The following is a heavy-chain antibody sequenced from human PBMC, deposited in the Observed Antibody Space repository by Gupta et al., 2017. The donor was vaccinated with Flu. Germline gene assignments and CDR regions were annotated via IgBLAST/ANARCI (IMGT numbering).Heavy chain of an antibody. V-gene: IGHV3-48*02. D-gene: IGHD4-17*01. CDR1: GFTFSSYS. J-gene: IGHJ2*01. CDR2: ISSSSSTI. Sequence: EVQLVESGGGLVQPGGSLRLSCAASGFTFSSYSMNWVRQAPGMGLEWISYISSSSSTIYYADSVKGRFTISRDNAKNSLYLQMNSLRDEDTAVYYCARELTTVTTTPLHWYFDLWGRGTLVTGSS. CDR3: ARELTTVTTTPLHWYFDL.